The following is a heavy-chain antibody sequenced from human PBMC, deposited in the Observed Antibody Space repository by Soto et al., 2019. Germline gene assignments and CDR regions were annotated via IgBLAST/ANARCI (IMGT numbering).Heavy chain of an antibody. V-gene: IGHV3-21*04. CDR3: VKKRSSDRTNYDHFDY. D-gene: IGHD3-16*01. Sequence: PWGSLRLSCAASGFTFSSYSMNLFRQSALKGREWVSSISSSSSYIYYADSVKGRFTILRDNSKNTLFLQMNSLRADDTAVYLCVKKRSSDRTNYDHFDYWGQGTLVTVSS. CDR1: GFTFSSYS. J-gene: IGHJ4*02. CDR2: ISSSSSYI.